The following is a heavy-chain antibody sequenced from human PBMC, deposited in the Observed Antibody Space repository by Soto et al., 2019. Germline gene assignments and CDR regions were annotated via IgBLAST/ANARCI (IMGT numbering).Heavy chain of an antibody. Sequence: QVQLQESGPGLVKPSQTLSLTCTVSGGSISSGGYYWSWIRQHPGQGLEWIGYIYYSGSTYYNPSHKSRVTISLDTSKNQFSLKLSSVTAADTAVYYWARDFTDSSGPTLGMGVWGQGTTVTVSS. V-gene: IGHV4-31*03. J-gene: IGHJ6*02. CDR3: ARDFTDSSGPTLGMGV. D-gene: IGHD6-19*01. CDR1: GGSISSGGYY. CDR2: IYYSGST.